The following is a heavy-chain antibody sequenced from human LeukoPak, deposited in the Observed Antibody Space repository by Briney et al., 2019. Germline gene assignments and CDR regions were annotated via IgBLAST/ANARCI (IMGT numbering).Heavy chain of an antibody. CDR1: GFTFSGYW. CDR3: ARDKIVGPTTLDY. V-gene: IGHV3-7*01. J-gene: IGHJ4*02. Sequence: GESLRLSCAASGFTFSGYWMSWVRQTPDKGLEWVATIKQDGSEIYYVDSVKGRFTISRDNAENSLYLQMNSLRADDTAVYYCARDKIVGPTTLDYWGQGTLVTVSS. CDR2: IKQDGSEI. D-gene: IGHD1-26*01.